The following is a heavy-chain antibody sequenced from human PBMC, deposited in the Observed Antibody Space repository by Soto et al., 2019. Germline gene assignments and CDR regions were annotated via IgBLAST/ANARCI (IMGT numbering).Heavy chain of an antibody. Sequence: GGSLRLSCAASGFTFSSYAMHWVRQAPGKGLEWVAVISYDGSNKYYADSVKGRFTISRDNSKNTLYLQMNSLRAEDTAVYYCASSGSSSSHDYWGQGILVTVSS. CDR3: ASSGSSSSHDY. CDR2: ISYDGSNK. CDR1: GFTFSSYA. J-gene: IGHJ4*02. D-gene: IGHD6-6*01. V-gene: IGHV3-30-3*01.